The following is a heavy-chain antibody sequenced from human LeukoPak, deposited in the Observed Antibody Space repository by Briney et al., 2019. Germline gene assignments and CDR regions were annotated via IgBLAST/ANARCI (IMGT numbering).Heavy chain of an antibody. CDR1: GFTFSGYG. Sequence: GGSLRLSCAASGFTFSGYGMSWVRQAPGKGLEWVSAISGSGGSTYYADSVKGRFTISRDNSKNTLYLQMNSLRAEDTAVYYCAKRIAVAGTAKVDDYWGQGTLVTVSS. D-gene: IGHD6-19*01. J-gene: IGHJ4*02. CDR2: ISGSGGST. CDR3: AKRIAVAGTAKVDDY. V-gene: IGHV3-23*01.